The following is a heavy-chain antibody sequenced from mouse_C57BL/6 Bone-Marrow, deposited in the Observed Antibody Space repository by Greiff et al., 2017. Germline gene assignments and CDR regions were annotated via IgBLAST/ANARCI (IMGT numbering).Heavy chain of an antibody. CDR1: GYAFTNYL. J-gene: IGHJ2*01. CDR2: INPGSGGT. CDR3: ARHYDYDVDYFDY. Sequence: QVQLQQSGAELVRPGTSVKVSCKASGYAFTNYLIEWVKQRPGQGLEWIGVINPGSGGTNYNEKFKGKAPLTADKSSSTAYMQLSSLTSEDSAVYFCARHYDYDVDYFDYWGQGTTLTVSS. D-gene: IGHD2-4*01. V-gene: IGHV1-54*01.